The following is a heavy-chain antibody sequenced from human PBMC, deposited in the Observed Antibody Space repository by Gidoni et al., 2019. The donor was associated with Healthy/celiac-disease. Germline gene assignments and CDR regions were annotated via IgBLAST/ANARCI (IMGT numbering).Heavy chain of an antibody. CDR2: ISYDGSNK. Sequence: QVQLVESGGGVVQPGRSLRLSCAASGFTFSSYGMHWVRQAPGKGLEWVAVISYDGSNKYYADSVKGRFTISRDNSKNTLYLQMNSLRAEDTAVYYCAKVYYYDSSGYYSNPFDYWGQGTLVTVSS. V-gene: IGHV3-30*18. CDR3: AKVYYYDSSGYYSNPFDY. D-gene: IGHD3-22*01. CDR1: GFTFSSYG. J-gene: IGHJ4*02.